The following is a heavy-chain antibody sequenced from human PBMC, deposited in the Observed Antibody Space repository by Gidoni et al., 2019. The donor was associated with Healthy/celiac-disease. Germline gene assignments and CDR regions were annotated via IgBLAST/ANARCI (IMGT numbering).Heavy chain of an antibody. Sequence: QVQLVQSGAEVKKHGSSVQFSCKASGGTFSSYAISWVRQAPGQWLEWMGRIIPILGIANYAQKCQGRVTITADKSTSTAYMELSSLRSEDTAVYYCAREAAIKLFDYWGQGTLVTVSS. CDR3: AREAAIKLFDY. CDR1: GGTFSSYA. V-gene: IGHV1-69*09. CDR2: IIPILGIA. J-gene: IGHJ4*02.